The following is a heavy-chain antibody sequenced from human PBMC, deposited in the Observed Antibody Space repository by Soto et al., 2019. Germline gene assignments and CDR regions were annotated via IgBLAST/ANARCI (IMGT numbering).Heavy chain of an antibody. CDR3: ARGRGDGYNQDWYFGL. CDR1: GGSFSGYY. V-gene: IGHV4-34*01. D-gene: IGHD3-10*01. Sequence: SGTLSITCAVYGGSFSGYYWSWIRQPPGKGLEWIGEINNGGSSNYNPSLKSRVSMSVGTSNNQFSLKLTSVSAADTAVYYCARGRGDGYNQDWYFGLWGRGTLVTVSS. J-gene: IGHJ2*01. CDR2: INNGGSS.